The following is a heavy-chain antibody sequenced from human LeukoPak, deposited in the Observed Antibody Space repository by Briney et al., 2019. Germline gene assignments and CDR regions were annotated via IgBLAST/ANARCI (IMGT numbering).Heavy chain of an antibody. CDR2: IYSGGST. CDR3: ARDSESGWSDY. CDR1: GFTVSSNY. V-gene: IGHV3-53*01. Sequence: PGGSLRLSCAASGFTVSSNYMSWVRQAPGKGLEWVSVIYSGGSTYYADSVKGRFTISRDNSKSTLYIQMNSLRAEDTAVYYCARDSESGWSDYWGQGTLVTVSS. D-gene: IGHD6-19*01. J-gene: IGHJ4*02.